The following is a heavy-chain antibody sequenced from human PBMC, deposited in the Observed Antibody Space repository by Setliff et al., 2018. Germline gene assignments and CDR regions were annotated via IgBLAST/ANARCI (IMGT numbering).Heavy chain of an antibody. V-gene: IGHV3-33*06. D-gene: IGHD6-19*01. Sequence: SCKASGYTFTSYYMHWVRQAPGKGLEWVAVIWYDGSNKYYADSVKGRFTISRDNSKNTLYLQMNSLRAEDTAVYYCAKGSSGWFGLCDYWGQGTLVTVSS. J-gene: IGHJ4*02. CDR1: GYTFTSYY. CDR3: AKGSSGWFGLCDY. CDR2: IWYDGSNK.